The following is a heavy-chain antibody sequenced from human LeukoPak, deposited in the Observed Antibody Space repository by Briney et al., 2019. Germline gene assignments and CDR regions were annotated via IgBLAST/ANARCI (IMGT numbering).Heavy chain of an antibody. CDR3: ANHNIATFDY. D-gene: IGHD2/OR15-2a*01. CDR2: ISGTGGNT. CDR1: GFTFSTYA. V-gene: IGHV3-23*01. Sequence: GGSLRLSCAASGFTFSTYAMSWVRQAPGKGLEWVSAISGTGGNTYYADSVKGRLTISRDNSKNTLHLQMNSLRAEDTAVYYCANHNIATFDYWGQGTLATVSS. J-gene: IGHJ4*02.